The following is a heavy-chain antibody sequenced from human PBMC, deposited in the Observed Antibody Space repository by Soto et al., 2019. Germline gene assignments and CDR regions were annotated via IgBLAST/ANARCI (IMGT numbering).Heavy chain of an antibody. D-gene: IGHD3-22*01. CDR3: ARYYYDSSGYYYFDY. CDR2: INHSGST. J-gene: IGHJ4*02. Sequence: SETLSLTCAVYGGSFSGYYWSWIRQPPGKGLEWIGEINHSGSTNYNPSLKSRVTISVDTSKNQFSLKLSSVTAAGTAVYYCARYYYDSSGYYYFDYWGQGTLVTVSS. CDR1: GGSFSGYY. V-gene: IGHV4-34*01.